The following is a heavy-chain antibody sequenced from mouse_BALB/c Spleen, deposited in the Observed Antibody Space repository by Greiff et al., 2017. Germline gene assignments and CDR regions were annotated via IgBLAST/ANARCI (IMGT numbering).Heavy chain of an antibody. V-gene: IGHV5-17*02. J-gene: IGHJ3*01. CDR2: ISSGSSTI. Sequence: EVNVVESGGGLVQPGGSRKLSCAASGFTFSSFGMHWVRQAPEKGLEWVAYISSGSSTIYYADTVKGRFTISRDNPKNTLFLQMTSLRSEDTAMYYCARELTWFAYWGQGTLVTVSA. CDR1: GFTFSSFG. CDR3: ARELTWFAY.